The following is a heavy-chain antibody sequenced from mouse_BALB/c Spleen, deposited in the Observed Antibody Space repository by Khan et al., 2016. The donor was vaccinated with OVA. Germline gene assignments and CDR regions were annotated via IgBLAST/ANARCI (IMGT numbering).Heavy chain of an antibody. V-gene: IGHV5-9-3*01. J-gene: IGHJ2*01. CDR2: VSSGGSYT. Sequence: EVELVESGGGLVKPGGSLKLSCAASGFTFNNYAMSWVRQTPEKRLEWVATVSSGGSYTYYPDNVKGRFTISRDNAESTLYLQMSSLRSEVTAMYYGARQGGIYDGPFDYWGQGTTLTVSS. CDR1: GFTFNNYA. D-gene: IGHD2-3*01. CDR3: ARQGGIYDGPFDY.